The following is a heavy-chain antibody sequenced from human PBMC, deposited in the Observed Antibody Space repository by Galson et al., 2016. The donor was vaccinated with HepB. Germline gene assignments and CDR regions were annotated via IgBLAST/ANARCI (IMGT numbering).Heavy chain of an antibody. J-gene: IGHJ4*02. CDR1: GFTVSSSY. D-gene: IGHD4-17*01. CDR3: TRRAFDYGDYPFDH. CDR2: IYAGGST. Sequence: SLRLSCAASGFTVSSSYMSWVRQAPGKGLEWVSVIYAGGSTYYADSVKGRFSISRDNSKNTLYLLMNSLRAGDTAVYYCTRRAFDYGDYPFDHWGQGTLVTVSS. V-gene: IGHV3-53*01.